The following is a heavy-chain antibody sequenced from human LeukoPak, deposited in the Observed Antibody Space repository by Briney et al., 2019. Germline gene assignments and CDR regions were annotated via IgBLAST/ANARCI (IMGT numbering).Heavy chain of an antibody. Sequence: SETLSLTCAVYGGSFSGSYWSRIRQPPGKGLEWIGEINHSGSTNYNPSLKSRVTISVDTSKNQFSLKMRSVTAADTAVYYCARGRIAAATTYYFDYWGQGTLVTVSS. CDR2: INHSGST. D-gene: IGHD6-13*01. V-gene: IGHV4-34*01. CDR3: ARGRIAAATTYYFDY. J-gene: IGHJ4*02. CDR1: GGSFSGSY.